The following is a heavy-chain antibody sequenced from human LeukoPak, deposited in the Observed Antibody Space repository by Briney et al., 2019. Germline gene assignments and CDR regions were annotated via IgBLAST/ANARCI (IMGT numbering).Heavy chain of an antibody. D-gene: IGHD1-26*01. Sequence: ASVKGSCKASGYTFTSYYMHWVRQAPGQGLEWMGIINPSGGSTSYAQKFQGRVTMTRDTSTSTVYMELSSLRSEDTAVYYCARDEVGATKQSSFDYWGQGTLVTVSS. V-gene: IGHV1-46*01. J-gene: IGHJ4*02. CDR3: ARDEVGATKQSSFDY. CDR2: INPSGGST. CDR1: GYTFTSYY.